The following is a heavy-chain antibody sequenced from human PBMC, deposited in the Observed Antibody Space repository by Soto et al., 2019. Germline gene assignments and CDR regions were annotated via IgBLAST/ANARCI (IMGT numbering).Heavy chain of an antibody. V-gene: IGHV5-10-1*01. J-gene: IGHJ6*02. CDR2: IDPSDSYT. CDR3: ARTNLYFGMDV. Sequence: GESLKISFKGPGYSFTSYWISWARQMPGKGLEWMGRIDPSDSYTNYSPSFQGHVTISADKSISTAYLQWSSLKASDTAIYYCARTNLYFGMDVWGQGTTVTVSS. CDR1: GYSFTSYW.